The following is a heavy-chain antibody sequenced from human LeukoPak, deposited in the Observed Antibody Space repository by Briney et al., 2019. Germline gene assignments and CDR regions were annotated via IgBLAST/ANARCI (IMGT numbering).Heavy chain of an antibody. CDR3: ARGPPSGYYYWGYYYYGMDV. CDR2: INHSGST. CDR1: GGSFSGYY. D-gene: IGHD3-22*01. J-gene: IGHJ6*02. Sequence: SETLSLTCAVYGGSFSGYYWSWIRQPPGKGLEWIGEINHSGSTNYNPSLKSRVTISVDTSKNQFSLKLSSVTAADTAVYYCARGPPSGYYYWGYYYYGMDVWGQGTTVTVSS. V-gene: IGHV4-34*01.